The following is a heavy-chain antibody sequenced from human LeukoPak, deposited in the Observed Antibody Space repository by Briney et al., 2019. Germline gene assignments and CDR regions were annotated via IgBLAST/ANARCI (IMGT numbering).Heavy chain of an antibody. D-gene: IGHD3-16*02. J-gene: IGHJ4*02. Sequence: ASVKVSCKASGYTFTSYAMHWVRQAPGQRLEWMGWINAGNGNTKYSQKFQGRVTITRDTSASTAYMELSSLRSEDTAVYYCARGFEGELSFDYWGQGTLVTVSS. CDR2: INAGNGNT. CDR1: GYTFTSYA. V-gene: IGHV1-3*01. CDR3: ARGFEGELSFDY.